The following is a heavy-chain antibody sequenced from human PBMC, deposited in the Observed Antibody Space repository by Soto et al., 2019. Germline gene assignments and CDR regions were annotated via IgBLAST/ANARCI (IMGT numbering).Heavy chain of an antibody. CDR3: ARAPTDTGHPSGVYYYYYMDV. J-gene: IGHJ6*03. D-gene: IGHD5-18*01. Sequence: QVQLQQCGAGLLKPSETLSLTCAVYGGSFSGYYWCWIRQPPGKGLVWFGEINDSGSTKYNPSLKSRVPKSVDTSKYQFSLKLSSVTAADTSVYYCARAPTDTGHPSGVYYYYYMDVWGKGTTVTVSS. CDR2: INDSGST. CDR1: GGSFSGYY. V-gene: IGHV4-34*01.